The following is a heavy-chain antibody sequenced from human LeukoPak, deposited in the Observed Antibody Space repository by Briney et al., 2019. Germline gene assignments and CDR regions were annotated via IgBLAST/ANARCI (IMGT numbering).Heavy chain of an antibody. Sequence: GGSLRLSCAASGFTFSDYDMSWIRQAPGKGLEWVAVICDDGSNKYYADPVKGRFTISRDNSKNTLYLQMNSLRAEDTAVYYCAKAMESTITDLDYWGQGTLVTVSS. D-gene: IGHD1-14*01. V-gene: IGHV3-33*06. CDR3: AKAMESTITDLDY. CDR2: ICDDGSNK. CDR1: GFTFSDYD. J-gene: IGHJ4*02.